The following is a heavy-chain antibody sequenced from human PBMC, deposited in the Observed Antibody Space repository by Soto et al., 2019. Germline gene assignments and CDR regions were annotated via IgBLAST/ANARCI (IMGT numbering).Heavy chain of an antibody. CDR1: GFTFSTYW. CDR3: AGWGGHDYNY. Sequence: EVQLLGSGGGLVQPGGSLRLSCVGSGFTFSTYWMNWVRQAPGMGLEWVANINPDGAVGMYVDSVKGRFTTSRDNPRNSLYPQMNTLGVDDTAVYFCAGWGGHDYNYLGQGIQVTVSS. J-gene: IGHJ4*02. V-gene: IGHV3-7*03. D-gene: IGHD3-16*01. CDR2: INPDGAVG.